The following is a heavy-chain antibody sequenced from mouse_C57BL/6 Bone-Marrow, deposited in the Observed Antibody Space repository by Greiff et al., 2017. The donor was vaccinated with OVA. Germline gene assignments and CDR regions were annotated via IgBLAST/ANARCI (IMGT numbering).Heavy chain of an antibody. CDR3: ARGGGVVLDYGSTPSFDV. J-gene: IGHJ1*03. V-gene: IGHV5-4*03. CDR2: ISDGGSYT. D-gene: IGHD1-1*01. Sequence: EVKLVESGGGLVKPGGSLKLSCAASGFTLSSYDMSWVRQTPKKRLEWVATISDGGSYTYSPDNVKGRFTISRDNAKNNLYLNMSHLTSEDTARYYCARGGGVVLDYGSTPSFDVWGTGTTVTVSS. CDR1: GFTLSSYD.